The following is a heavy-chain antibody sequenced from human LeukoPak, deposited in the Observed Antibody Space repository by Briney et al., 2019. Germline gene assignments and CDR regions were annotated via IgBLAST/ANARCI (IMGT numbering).Heavy chain of an antibody. CDR3: AKLRGLRRFDN. V-gene: IGHV3-23*01. D-gene: IGHD4-17*01. Sequence: GGSLSLSCAASGFTFSTYALSWVRQAPGKGLEWVSAISGSGGSTYYADSVKGRFTISRDNSKNTLYLQMNSLRAEDTAVYYCAKLRGLRRFDNWGQGTLVTVSS. J-gene: IGHJ4*02. CDR1: GFTFSTYA. CDR2: ISGSGGST.